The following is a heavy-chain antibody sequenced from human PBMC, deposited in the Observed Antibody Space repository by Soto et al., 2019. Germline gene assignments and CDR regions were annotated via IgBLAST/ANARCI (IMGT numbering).Heavy chain of an antibody. D-gene: IGHD6-19*01. CDR2: MYYSGST. J-gene: IGHJ4*02. CDR1: GGSISSYY. Sequence: PSETLSLTCTVSGGSISSYYWSWVRQPPGKGLEWIGYMYYSGSTNYNPSLKIRVTMSVDTSKKRFSLKLTSVTAADTAIYYCIDSSDCSRAFDYWGQGALVTVSS. CDR3: IDSSDCSRAFDY. V-gene: IGHV4-59*01.